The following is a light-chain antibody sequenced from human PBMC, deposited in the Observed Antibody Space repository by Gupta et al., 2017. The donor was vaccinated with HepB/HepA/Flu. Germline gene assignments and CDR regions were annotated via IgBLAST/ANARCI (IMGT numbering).Light chain of an antibody. Sequence: DIVLPQPPLSLPVPPGEPAPISCRSSQSLLHSNGYNYLDWYLQKPGQSPQLLIYLGSNRASGVPDRFSGRGSGTDFTLKSSRVEAEDVGVYYCMQALQTPLTFGGGTKVEIK. V-gene: IGKV2-28*01. J-gene: IGKJ4*01. CDR3: MQALQTPLT. CDR1: QSLLHSNGYNY. CDR2: LGS.